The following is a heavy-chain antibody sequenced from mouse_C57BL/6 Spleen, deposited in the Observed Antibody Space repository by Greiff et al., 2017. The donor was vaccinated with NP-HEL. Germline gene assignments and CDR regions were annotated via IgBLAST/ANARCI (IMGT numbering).Heavy chain of an antibody. CDR1: GYTFTSYW. CDR3: ARGLTGTGFAY. J-gene: IGHJ3*01. D-gene: IGHD4-1*01. Sequence: QVQLQQPGAELVMPGASVKLSCKASGYTFTSYWMHWVKQRPGQGLEWIGEIDPSDSYTNYNQKFKGKSTLTVDKSSSTAYMQLSSLTSEDSAVYYCARGLTGTGFAYWGQGTLVTVSA. CDR2: IDPSDSYT. V-gene: IGHV1-69*01.